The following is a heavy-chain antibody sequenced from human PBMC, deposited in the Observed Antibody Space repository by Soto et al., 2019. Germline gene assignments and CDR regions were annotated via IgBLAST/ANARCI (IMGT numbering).Heavy chain of an antibody. CDR3: ARAGYSSGWYGPYAFDI. J-gene: IGHJ3*02. CDR2: ISAYNGNT. CDR1: GYTFTSYG. Sequence: ASVKVSCKASGYTFTSYGISWVRQAPGQGLEWMGWISAYNGNTNYAQKLQGRVTITTDTSTSTAYMELRSLRSDDTAVYYCARAGYSSGWYGPYAFDIWGQGTMVTVSS. D-gene: IGHD6-19*01. V-gene: IGHV1-18*01.